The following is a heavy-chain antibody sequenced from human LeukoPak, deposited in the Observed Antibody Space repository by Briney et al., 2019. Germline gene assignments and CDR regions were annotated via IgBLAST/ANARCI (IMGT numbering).Heavy chain of an antibody. Sequence: SETLSLTCTVSGGSISSYYWSWIRQPPGKGLEWIGYIYTSGGTNYNPSLRSRVTISVDTSKNQFSLKLSSVTAADTAVYYCARLNSGWLDAFDIWGQGTMVTVSS. CDR3: ARLNSGWLDAFDI. CDR1: GGSISSYY. CDR2: IYTSGGT. V-gene: IGHV4-4*09. D-gene: IGHD6-19*01. J-gene: IGHJ3*02.